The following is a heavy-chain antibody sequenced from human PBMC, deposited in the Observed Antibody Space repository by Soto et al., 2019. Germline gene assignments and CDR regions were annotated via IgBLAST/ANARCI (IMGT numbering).Heavy chain of an antibody. Sequence: SETLSLSCTVSGDSMTNGDYYWSWIRQPPGKGLEWIGYIHYSGTSYFNPSLKSRVTISEDTSNDQFSLKLSSVTAADTAVYFCARVPFDYSTSYYYYLIDVWGQGTTVTGSS. V-gene: IGHV4-30-4*01. D-gene: IGHD2-21*01. CDR3: ARVPFDYSTSYYYYLIDV. CDR2: IHYSGTS. CDR1: GDSMTNGDYY. J-gene: IGHJ6*02.